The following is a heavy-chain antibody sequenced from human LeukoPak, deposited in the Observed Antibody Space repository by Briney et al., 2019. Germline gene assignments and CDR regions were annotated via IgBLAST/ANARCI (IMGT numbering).Heavy chain of an antibody. Sequence: SETLSLTCTVSGGSISGDHWNWVRQPPGKGLEWIGYIYYSGSTNYNPSLKSRVTISIDTSKNQFSLKLTSVTAADTAVYYCARRNDFGIWGQGTMVTVSS. J-gene: IGHJ3*02. CDR2: IYYSGST. CDR1: GGSISGDH. V-gene: IGHV4-59*08. CDR3: ARRNDFGI.